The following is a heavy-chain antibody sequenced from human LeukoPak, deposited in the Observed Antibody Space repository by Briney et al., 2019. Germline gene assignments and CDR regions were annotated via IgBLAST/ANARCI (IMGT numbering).Heavy chain of an antibody. V-gene: IGHV3-23*01. Sequence: GGSLRLSCAASGFTFSSYAMSWARQAPGKGLEWVSAISGSGGSTYYADSVKGRFTISRDNSKNTLYLQMNSLRAEDTAVYYCAKYPDHHYYYMDVWGKGTTVTVSS. CDR2: ISGSGGST. CDR3: AKYPDHHYYYMDV. CDR1: GFTFSSYA. J-gene: IGHJ6*03.